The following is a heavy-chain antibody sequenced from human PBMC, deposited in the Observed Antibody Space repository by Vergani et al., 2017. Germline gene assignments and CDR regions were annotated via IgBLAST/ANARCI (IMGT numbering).Heavy chain of an antibody. CDR2: MNTNSGNP. CDR3: ARGLTYYDFWSGYRVYNWFDP. D-gene: IGHD3-3*01. Sequence: QLEQSGAEVKKPGASAKVSCKASGYTFTSYAMNWVRQAPGQGLEWMGWMNTNSGNPTYAQGFTGRFVFSLDTSVSTAYLQISSLKAEDTAVYYCARGLTYYDFWSGYRVYNWFDPWGQGTLVTVSS. V-gene: IGHV7-4-1*02. J-gene: IGHJ5*02. CDR1: GYTFTSYA.